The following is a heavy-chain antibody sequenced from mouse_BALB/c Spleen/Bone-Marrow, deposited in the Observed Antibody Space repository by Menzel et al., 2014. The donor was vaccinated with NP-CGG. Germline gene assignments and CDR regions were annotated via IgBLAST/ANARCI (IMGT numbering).Heavy chain of an antibody. CDR2: INPSSGSA. CDR1: GYTFTYYT. CDR3: ARRGTRYYFDY. V-gene: IGHV1-4*01. D-gene: IGHD3-3*01. Sequence: QVQLQQSGAEVARPGASVKMSCKASGYTFTYYTMQWVKQRTGQGLEWIGYINPSSGSANYNQNFKDKATLTADKSSSTAYMQLTSLTSEDSAVYYCARRGTRYYFDYWGQGTTLTVSS. J-gene: IGHJ2*01.